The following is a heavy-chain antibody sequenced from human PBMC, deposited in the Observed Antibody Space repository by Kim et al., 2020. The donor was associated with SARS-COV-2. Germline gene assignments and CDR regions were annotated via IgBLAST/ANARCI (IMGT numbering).Heavy chain of an antibody. CDR1: GFTFSSYW. CDR2: IKQDGSEK. V-gene: IGHV3-7*01. Sequence: GGSLRLSCAASGFTFSSYWMSWVRQAPGKGLEWVANIKQDGSEKYYVDSVKGRFTISRDNGKNSLYLQMNSLRAEDTAVYYCARDLFVDYGDSIFDYWGQGTLVTVSS. D-gene: IGHD4-17*01. J-gene: IGHJ4*02. CDR3: ARDLFVDYGDSIFDY.